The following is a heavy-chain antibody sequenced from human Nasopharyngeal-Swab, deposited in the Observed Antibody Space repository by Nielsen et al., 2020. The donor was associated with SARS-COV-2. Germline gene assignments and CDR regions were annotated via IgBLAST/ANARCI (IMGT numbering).Heavy chain of an antibody. V-gene: IGHV3-48*03. J-gene: IGHJ4*02. CDR3: ARESNRNVVVVAATPVYFDY. Sequence: GESLKISCAAPGFTFSSYEMNWVRQAPGKGLEWVSYISSSGSTIYYADSVKGRFTISRDNAKNSLYLQMNSLRAEDTAVYYCARESNRNVVVVAATPVYFDYWGQGTLVTVSS. CDR1: GFTFSSYE. CDR2: ISSSGSTI. D-gene: IGHD2-15*01.